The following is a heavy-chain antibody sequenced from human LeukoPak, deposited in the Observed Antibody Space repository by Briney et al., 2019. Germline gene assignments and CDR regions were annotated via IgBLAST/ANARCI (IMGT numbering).Heavy chain of an antibody. V-gene: IGHV4-59*01. J-gene: IGHJ4*02. CDR1: GGSISSYY. CDR2: FYYSGST. CDR3: ARFRMATGFDY. Sequence: PSETLSLTCTVSGGSISSYYWSWIRQPPGKGLEWIGFFYYSGSTTYNPSLKSRVTISVDTSKNQFSLKLTSVTAADTAAYYCARFRMATGFDYWGQGTLVTVSS. D-gene: IGHD5-24*01.